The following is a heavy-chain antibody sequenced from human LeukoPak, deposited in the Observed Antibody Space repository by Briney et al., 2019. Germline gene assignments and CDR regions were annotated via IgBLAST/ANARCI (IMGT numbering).Heavy chain of an antibody. Sequence: GGSLRLSCAASGFTFSSYGMHWVRQAPGKGLEWVAVIWYDGSNKYYADSVKGRFTISRDNSKNTLYLQMNSLRAEDTAVYYCASLPRGQYGDLDYWGQGTLVTVSS. CDR2: IWYDGSNK. V-gene: IGHV3-33*01. J-gene: IGHJ4*02. D-gene: IGHD4-17*01. CDR3: ASLPRGQYGDLDY. CDR1: GFTFSSYG.